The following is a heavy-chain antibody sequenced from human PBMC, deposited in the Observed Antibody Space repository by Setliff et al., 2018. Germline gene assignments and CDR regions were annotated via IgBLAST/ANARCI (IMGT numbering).Heavy chain of an antibody. Sequence: GGSLRLSCAASGFTFGSYWMTWVRQAPEKGLEWVANIHQDGSERHYVDSVKGRFTISRDNAKNSLYLQMTSLRAEDTAVYYCAKDMAAAGTGAVAYWGQGTLVTVSS. V-gene: IGHV3-7*03. CDR3: AKDMAAAGTGAVAY. D-gene: IGHD6-13*01. CDR1: GFTFGSYW. J-gene: IGHJ4*02. CDR2: IHQDGSER.